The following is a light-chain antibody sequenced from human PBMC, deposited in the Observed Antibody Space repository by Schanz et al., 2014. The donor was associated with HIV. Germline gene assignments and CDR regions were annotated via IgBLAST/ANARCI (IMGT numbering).Light chain of an antibody. Sequence: EIVLTQSPGTLSLSPGERATLSCRASQSVSSNYLAWYQQKPGQAPRLLIYGASSRATGIPDRFSGSGSGTDCTLTISRLEPEDFAVYYCQQYGSSPPLTFGGGTKVEIK. CDR3: QQYGSSPPLT. CDR2: GAS. J-gene: IGKJ4*01. V-gene: IGKV3-20*01. CDR1: QSVSSNY.